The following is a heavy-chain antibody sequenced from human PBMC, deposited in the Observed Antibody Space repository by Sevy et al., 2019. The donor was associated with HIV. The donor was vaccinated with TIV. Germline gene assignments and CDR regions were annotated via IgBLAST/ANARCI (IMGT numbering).Heavy chain of an antibody. CDR1: GFTFSSYW. CDR3: AREFPYYYDSSVGFDAFDI. J-gene: IGHJ3*02. CDR2: IKQDGSEK. Sequence: GGSLRLSCAASGFTFSSYWMSWVRQAPGKGLEWVANIKQDGSEKYYVDSVKGRFTISRDNAKNSLYLQMNSLRAEYTAVYYCAREFPYYYDSSVGFDAFDIWGQGTMVTVSS. V-gene: IGHV3-7*01. D-gene: IGHD3-22*01.